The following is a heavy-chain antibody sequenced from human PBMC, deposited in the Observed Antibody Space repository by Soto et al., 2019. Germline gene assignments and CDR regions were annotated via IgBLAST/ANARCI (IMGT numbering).Heavy chain of an antibody. CDR2: ISSNGGST. V-gene: IGHV3-64D*08. J-gene: IGHJ4*02. CDR1: GFTFSSYA. Sequence: GGSLRLSCSASGFTFSSYAMHWVRQAPGKGLEYVSAISSNGGSTYYADSVKGRFTISRDNSKNTLYLQMSSLRAEDTAVYYCVKWGRELVGDYWGQGTLVTVSS. CDR3: VKWGRELVGDY. D-gene: IGHD3-16*01.